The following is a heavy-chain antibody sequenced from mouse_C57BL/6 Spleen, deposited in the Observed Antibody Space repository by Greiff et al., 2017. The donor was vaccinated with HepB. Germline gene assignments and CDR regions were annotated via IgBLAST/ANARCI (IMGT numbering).Heavy chain of an antibody. CDR1: GYTFTSYW. CDR3: ASEFITTVDGYFDV. CDR2: IYPSDSDT. Sequence: QVQLQQSGAELVRPGSSVKLSCKASGYTFTSYWMDWVKQRPGQGLEWIGNIYPSDSDTNYNQKFKDKATLTVDKSSSTAYMQLSSLTTEDSAVYYCASEFITTVDGYFDVWGTGTTVTVSS. D-gene: IGHD1-1*01. J-gene: IGHJ1*03. V-gene: IGHV1-61*01.